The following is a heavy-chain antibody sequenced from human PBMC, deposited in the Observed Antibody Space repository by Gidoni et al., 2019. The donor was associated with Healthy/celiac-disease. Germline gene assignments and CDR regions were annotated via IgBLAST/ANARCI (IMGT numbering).Heavy chain of an antibody. CDR1: GFTFDDYA. Sequence: EVQLVESGGGLVQPGRSLRPSCAASGFTFDDYAMHWVRQAPVTGLEWVSGISWNSGSIGYADSVKCRFTISRDNAKNSLYLQMNSLRAEDTALYYCAKDSGDRFGTYYYYGMDVWGQGTTVTVSS. J-gene: IGHJ6*02. CDR2: ISWNSGSI. V-gene: IGHV3-9*01. D-gene: IGHD3-3*01. CDR3: AKDSGDRFGTYYYYGMDV.